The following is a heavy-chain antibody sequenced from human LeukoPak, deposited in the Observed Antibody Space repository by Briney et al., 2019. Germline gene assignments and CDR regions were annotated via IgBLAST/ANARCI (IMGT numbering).Heavy chain of an antibody. CDR1: GFTFSSYA. CDR2: TRNKAKSYTT. Sequence: GGSLRLSCAASGFTFSSYAMSWVRQAPGKGLEWVGRTRNKAKSYTTEYAASVKGRFTISRDGSKSSLYLQMKSLKTEDTAVYYCARVTTLTDYYYDYWGQGTLVTVSS. J-gene: IGHJ4*02. D-gene: IGHD4-17*01. CDR3: ARVTTLTDYYYDY. V-gene: IGHV3-72*01.